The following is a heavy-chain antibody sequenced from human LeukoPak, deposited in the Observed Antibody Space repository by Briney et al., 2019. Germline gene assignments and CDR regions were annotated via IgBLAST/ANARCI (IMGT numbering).Heavy chain of an antibody. Sequence: GGSLRLSCSASGFTFSSYAMHWVRQAPGKGLDYISGITNNGDTTYHADSVKGRFTISRDNSKNTLYLQMSNLRAEDTAVYYCVKVSSTVGATYFYSWGQGTLVTVSS. D-gene: IGHD1-26*01. CDR1: GFTFSSYA. CDR3: VKVSSTVGATYFYS. CDR2: ITNNGDTT. V-gene: IGHV3-64D*06. J-gene: IGHJ4*02.